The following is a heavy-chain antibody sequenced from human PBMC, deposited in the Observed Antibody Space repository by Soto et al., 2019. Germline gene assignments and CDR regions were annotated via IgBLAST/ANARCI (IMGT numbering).Heavy chain of an antibody. CDR2: ISGSGGRT. Sequence: PGGSLRLSCATSGFTFRSYAMHWVRQTRGKGLEWVSAISGSGGRTYYADSVKGRFTISRDNSENTLYLQMNSLRAEDTAVYYCAKGQNYYDSSGYDYFDYWGQGTLVTVSS. CDR1: GFTFRSYA. D-gene: IGHD3-22*01. V-gene: IGHV3-23*01. CDR3: AKGQNYYDSSGYDYFDY. J-gene: IGHJ4*02.